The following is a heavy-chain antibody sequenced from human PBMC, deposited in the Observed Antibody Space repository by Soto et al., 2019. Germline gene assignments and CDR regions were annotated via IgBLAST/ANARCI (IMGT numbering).Heavy chain of an antibody. CDR3: ATERYRGDGLDV. CDR1: GASVNTGTYY. CDR2: FYFSGST. D-gene: IGHD1-26*01. V-gene: IGHV4-61*01. Sequence: SETLSLTCSVSGASVNTGTYYWSWIRQPPGKGLEWLGYFYFSGSTSYNPSLESRVTISVDTSKNQFSLKLTSVTPADTAVYYCATERYRGDGLDVWGQGTTVTVSS. J-gene: IGHJ6*02.